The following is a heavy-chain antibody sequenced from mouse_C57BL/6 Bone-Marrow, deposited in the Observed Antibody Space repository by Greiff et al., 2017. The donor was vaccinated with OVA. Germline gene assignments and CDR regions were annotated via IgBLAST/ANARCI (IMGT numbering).Heavy chain of an antibody. V-gene: IGHV5-6*01. CDR3: ARQPWYFDV. CDR2: ISSGGSYT. J-gene: IGHJ1*03. CDR1: GFTFSSYG. Sequence: EVKLMESGGDLVKPGGSLKLSCAASGFTFSSYGMSWVRQTPDKRLEWVATISSGGSYTYYPDSVKGRFTISRDNAKNTLYLQMSSLKSEDTAMYYCARQPWYFDVWGTGNTVTVSS.